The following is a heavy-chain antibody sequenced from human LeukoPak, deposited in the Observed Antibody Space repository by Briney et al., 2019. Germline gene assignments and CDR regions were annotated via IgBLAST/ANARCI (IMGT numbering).Heavy chain of an antibody. V-gene: IGHV4-61*08. CDR1: GGSVSRGVYY. Sequence: SETLSLTCTVSGGSVSRGVYYWSWIRQPPGKGLEWIGCIHYSESTNYNPSLKSRVTKSVDTSKSQFSLQLNSVTPEDTAVYYCARDKEAKAANFGLDVWGQGTTVIVSS. CDR2: IHYSEST. CDR3: ARDKEAKAANFGLDV. J-gene: IGHJ6*02.